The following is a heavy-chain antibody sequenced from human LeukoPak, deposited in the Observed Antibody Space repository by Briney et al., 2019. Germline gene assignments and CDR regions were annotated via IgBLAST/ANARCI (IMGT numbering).Heavy chain of an antibody. J-gene: IGHJ5*02. CDR1: GYTLTELS. CDR3: ASTSLKGLRFWFDP. CDR2: FDPEDGET. D-gene: IGHD2-2*01. V-gene: IGHV1-24*01. Sequence: ASVKVSCKVSGYTLTELSMHWVRQAPGKGLEWMGGFDPEDGETIYAQKFQGRVTMTEDTSTDTAYMELSSLRSEDTAVYYCASTSLKGLRFWFDPWGQGTLVTVSS.